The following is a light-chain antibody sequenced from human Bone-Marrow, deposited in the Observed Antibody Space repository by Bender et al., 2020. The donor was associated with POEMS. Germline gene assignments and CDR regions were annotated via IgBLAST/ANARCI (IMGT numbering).Light chain of an antibody. J-gene: IGLJ2*01. CDR3: CSYAGNSLHVV. Sequence: VLTQSPSASASLGASVKLTCTLSSGHSNYAIAWHQRQPQKGPRFLMKIDSDGSHIRGDGIPDRFSGSTSGAERYLTISNLQSDDEADYHCCSYAGNSLHVVFGGGTKLTVL. CDR2: IDSDGSH. V-gene: IGLV4-69*01. CDR1: SGHSNYA.